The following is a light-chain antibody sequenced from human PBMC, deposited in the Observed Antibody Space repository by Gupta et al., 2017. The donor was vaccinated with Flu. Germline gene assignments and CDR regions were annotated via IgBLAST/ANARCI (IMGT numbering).Light chain of an antibody. J-gene: IGLJ2*01. CDR1: SSKSGNNY. CDR2: ENN. Sequence: QSVLTQPPSVSAAPGQKVTIACTGSSSKSGNNYVSWYQQLTGTATKLLIYENNKRTAGSPDRFSGSKAGTAATLGITGRQRGDEADYYGGTEESSRSVVFGGGTKLTVL. V-gene: IGLV1-51*02. CDR3: GTEESSRSVV.